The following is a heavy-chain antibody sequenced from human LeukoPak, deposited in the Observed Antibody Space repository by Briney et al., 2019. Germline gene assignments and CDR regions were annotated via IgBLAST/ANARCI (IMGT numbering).Heavy chain of an antibody. CDR2: ISSSSSAI. J-gene: IGHJ5*02. CDR1: GFTFSSYS. CDR3: ASLPVLYDILTGYPIP. Sequence: GGSLRLSCAASGFTFSSYSMNWVRQAPGKGLEWVSYISSSSSAIYYADSVKGRFTISRDNAKNSLYLQMNSLRAEDTAVYYCASLPVLYDILTGYPIPWGQGTLVTVSS. D-gene: IGHD3-9*01. V-gene: IGHV3-48*04.